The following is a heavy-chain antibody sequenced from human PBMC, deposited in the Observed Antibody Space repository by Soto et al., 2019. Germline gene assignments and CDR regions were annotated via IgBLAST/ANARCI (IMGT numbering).Heavy chain of an antibody. CDR2: INHSGST. D-gene: IGHD3-3*01. CDR1: GGSFSGYY. Sequence: QVQLQQWGAGLLKPSETLSLTCAVYGGSFSGYYWSWIRQPPGKGLEWIGEINHSGSTNYNPSLKSRVTISVDTSKNQFSLKLSSVTAADTAVYYCARGRDFWRRPNWFDPWGQGTLVTVSS. V-gene: IGHV4-34*01. CDR3: ARGRDFWRRPNWFDP. J-gene: IGHJ5*02.